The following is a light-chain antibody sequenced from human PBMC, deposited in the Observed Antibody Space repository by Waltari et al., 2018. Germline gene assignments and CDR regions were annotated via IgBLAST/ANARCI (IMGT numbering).Light chain of an antibody. Sequence: ELILTQSPGTLSLSPGERATLSCRASQTVNSNYLAWYQQKPGQAPRLLIYAASARATGVPDRFSGSGSGTDFTLTISRLEPEDLAVYYCQLYDSSWTFGQGTKVE. CDR2: AAS. CDR1: QTVNSNY. CDR3: QLYDSSWT. J-gene: IGKJ1*01. V-gene: IGKV3-20*01.